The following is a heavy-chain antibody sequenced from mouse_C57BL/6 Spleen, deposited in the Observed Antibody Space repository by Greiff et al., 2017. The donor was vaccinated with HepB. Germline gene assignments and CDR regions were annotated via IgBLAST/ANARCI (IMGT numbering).Heavy chain of an antibody. CDR1: GYAFSSYW. CDR3: ARRVPQYYLDY. J-gene: IGHJ2*01. CDR2: IDPGDGDT. Sequence: VQLQQSGAELVKPGASVKISCKASGYAFSSYWMNWVKQRPGKGLEWIGQIDPGDGDTNYNGKFKGKATLTADKSSSTAYRQHSSLTSEDSAVYFCARRVPQYYLDYWGQGTTLTVSS. V-gene: IGHV1-80*01.